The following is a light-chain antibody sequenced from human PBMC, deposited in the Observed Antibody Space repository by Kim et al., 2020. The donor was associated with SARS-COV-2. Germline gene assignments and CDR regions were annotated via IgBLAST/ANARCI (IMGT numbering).Light chain of an antibody. V-gene: IGLV3-27*01. CDR1: VLAKKY. J-gene: IGLJ3*02. CDR2: KDS. Sequence: SYELTQPSSVSVSPGQTARITCSGDVLAKKYARWFQQKPGQAPVLVIYKDSERPSGIPNRFSGSTSGTTVTLTISGAQVEDEADYYCYSAAENNRVFGGG. CDR3: YSAAENNRV.